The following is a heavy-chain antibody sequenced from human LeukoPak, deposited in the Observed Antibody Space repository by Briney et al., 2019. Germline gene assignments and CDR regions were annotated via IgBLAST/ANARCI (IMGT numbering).Heavy chain of an antibody. D-gene: IGHD3-22*01. CDR1: GGSISSGSYY. J-gene: IGHJ3*02. Sequence: SETLSLTCTVSGGSISSGSYYWSWIRQPAGKGLEWIGRIYTSGSTNYNPSLKSRVTMSVDTSKNQFSLKLSSVTAADTAVYYCARDRPSLFYDSRDWGAFDIWGQGTMVTVSS. V-gene: IGHV4-61*02. CDR3: ARDRPSLFYDSRDWGAFDI. CDR2: IYTSGST.